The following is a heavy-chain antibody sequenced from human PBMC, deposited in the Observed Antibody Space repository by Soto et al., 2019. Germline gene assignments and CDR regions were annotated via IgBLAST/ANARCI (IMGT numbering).Heavy chain of an antibody. CDR2: MHHTQGT. CDR3: ARVPFVGYFDWLDP. J-gene: IGHJ5*02. Sequence: SETLSLTCSVSGASISSYYWTWIRQPPGGGLEWIGYMHHTQGTNDNPSLRGRVHMSIDTSMNQFSLRLTSVTAADTAVYYCARVPFVGYFDWLDPWGHGTPVTVSS. D-gene: IGHD3-9*01. CDR1: GASISSYY. V-gene: IGHV4-59*01.